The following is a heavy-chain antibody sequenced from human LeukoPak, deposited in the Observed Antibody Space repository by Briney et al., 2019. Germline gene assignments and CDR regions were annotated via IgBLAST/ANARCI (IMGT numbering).Heavy chain of an antibody. J-gene: IGHJ4*02. CDR2: IYSSGNT. V-gene: IGHV4-59*01. CDR1: GDSISTYY. Sequence: PSETLSLTCSFSGDSISTYYWSWIRQSPGKGLEWIGHIYSSGNTDYNSSLKSRVTISVDTSKSQFSLRLSSVAATDTAVYYCARLRWQLVGPYFDYWGQGILVTVSS. D-gene: IGHD1-26*01. CDR3: ARLRWQLVGPYFDY.